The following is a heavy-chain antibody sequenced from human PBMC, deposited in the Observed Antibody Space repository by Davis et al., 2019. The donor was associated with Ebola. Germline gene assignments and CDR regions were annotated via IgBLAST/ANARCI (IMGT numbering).Heavy chain of an antibody. D-gene: IGHD2-8*02. CDR3: ARGPKGYCTGGVCYPYYYYGMDV. CDR2: INHSGST. J-gene: IGHJ6*02. V-gene: IGHV4-34*01. CDR1: GGSISSYY. Sequence: MPSETLSLTCTVSGGSISSYYWSWIRQPPGKGLEWIGEINHSGSTNYNPSLKSRVTISVDTSKNQFSLKLSSVTAADTAVYYWARGPKGYCTGGVCYPYYYYGMDVWGQGTTVTVSS.